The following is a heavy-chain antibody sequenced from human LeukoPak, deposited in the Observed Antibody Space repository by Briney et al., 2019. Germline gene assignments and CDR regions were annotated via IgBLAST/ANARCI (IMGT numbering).Heavy chain of an antibody. CDR2: IFHTGRT. CDR1: GYSIGRDYY. Sequence: SETLSLTCKVSGYSIGRDYYWAWLRQPPGKGLEWIGSIFHTGRTVYNPSYENRLTISMDTSKNEFFLRLNSVTAADTAVYFCARDGGYPTTDEGFDPWGLGTLVTVSS. CDR3: ARDGGYPTTDEGFDP. V-gene: IGHV4-38-2*02. D-gene: IGHD5-12*01. J-gene: IGHJ5*02.